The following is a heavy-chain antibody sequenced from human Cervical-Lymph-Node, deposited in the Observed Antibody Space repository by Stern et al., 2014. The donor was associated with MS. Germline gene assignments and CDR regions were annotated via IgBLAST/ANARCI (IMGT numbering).Heavy chain of an antibody. Sequence: VQLVESGAEVKKPGASVKVSCKASGYTFTGYYIHWVRQAPGPGLEWMGRINPNSGGTNYAQKFQGRVTMTRDTSISTAYMELSRLRSDDTAVYYCARGPNMVRGISFDYWGQGTLVTVSS. V-gene: IGHV1-2*06. D-gene: IGHD3-10*01. CDR1: GYTFTGYY. CDR3: ARGPNMVRGISFDY. J-gene: IGHJ4*02. CDR2: INPNSGGT.